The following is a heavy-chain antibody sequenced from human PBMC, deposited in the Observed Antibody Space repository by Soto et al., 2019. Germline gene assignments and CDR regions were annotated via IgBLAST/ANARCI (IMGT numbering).Heavy chain of an antibody. CDR3: ARTDYYDILTGYRAYYYYSMDV. V-gene: IGHV1-46*01. Sequence: GVSLKVSCKASGYTFTSYYMHWVRQAPGQGLEWMGIINPSGGSTSYAQKFQGRVTMTRDTSTSTVYMELSSLRSEDTAVYYCARTDYYDILTGYRAYYYYSMDVWGQGTTVTVSS. CDR1: GYTFTSYY. CDR2: INPSGGST. D-gene: IGHD3-9*01. J-gene: IGHJ6*02.